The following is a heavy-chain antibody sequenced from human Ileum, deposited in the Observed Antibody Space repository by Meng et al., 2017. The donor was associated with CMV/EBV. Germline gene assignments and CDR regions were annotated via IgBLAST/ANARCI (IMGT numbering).Heavy chain of an antibody. CDR3: ASGSSGWYGFDF. D-gene: IGHD6-19*01. V-gene: IGHV4-34*01. Sequence: CAVYGGSFNGYDWNWLRQPQGKGLEWIGEINHSGSTNYNPSLKSRVTTSVDTFRNQFSLKLSSVTAADTAVYYCASGSSGWYGFDFWGQGTLVTVSS. CDR2: INHSGST. J-gene: IGHJ4*02. CDR1: GGSFNGYD.